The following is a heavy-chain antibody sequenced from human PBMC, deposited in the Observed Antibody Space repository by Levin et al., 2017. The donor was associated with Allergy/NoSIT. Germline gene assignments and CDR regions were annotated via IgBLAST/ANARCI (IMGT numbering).Heavy chain of an antibody. Sequence: GESLKISCAASGFTFSTYSMSWVRQAPGKGLEWVSAISGSGGSPFYADSVKGRFTISRDNSKSTLYLQMNNLRAEDTAVYYCAKDAAWSANSYGYFDYWGQGALVTVSS. CDR1: GFTFSTYS. J-gene: IGHJ4*02. CDR3: AKDAAWSANSYGYFDY. V-gene: IGHV3-23*01. CDR2: ISGSGGSP. D-gene: IGHD5-18*01.